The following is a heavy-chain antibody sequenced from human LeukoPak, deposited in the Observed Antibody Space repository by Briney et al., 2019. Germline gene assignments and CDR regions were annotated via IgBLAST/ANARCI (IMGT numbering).Heavy chain of an antibody. Sequence: SETLSLSCTVSGGSISSSSCYWGWIRQSPGRGLEWIASIFYSGITYYNPSLKSRVTISADTSKNQFSLRLNSVTAADTAVYYCAREHSSTTFYYGLDVWGQGTTVTVSS. J-gene: IGHJ6*02. V-gene: IGHV4-39*02. CDR2: IFYSGIT. D-gene: IGHD2-2*01. CDR1: GGSISSSSCY. CDR3: AREHSSTTFYYGLDV.